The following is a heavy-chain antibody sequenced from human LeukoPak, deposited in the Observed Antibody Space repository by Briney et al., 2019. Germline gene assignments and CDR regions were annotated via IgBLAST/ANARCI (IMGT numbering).Heavy chain of an antibody. V-gene: IGHV3-23*01. J-gene: IGHJ4*02. CDR1: GFTFNNYP. CDR2: ISASGVT. D-gene: IGHD3-10*01. Sequence: GGSLRLSCLASGFTFNNYPMSWVRQAPGKGLEWVSSISASGVTFYADSVKGRFTIFRDNSKNTLYLQMNSLRAEDTAVYYCANRFGELSFFDYWGQGTLVTVSS. CDR3: ANRFGELSFFDY.